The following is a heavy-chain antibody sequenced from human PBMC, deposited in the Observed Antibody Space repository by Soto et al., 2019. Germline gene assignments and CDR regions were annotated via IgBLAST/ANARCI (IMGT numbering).Heavy chain of an antibody. V-gene: IGHV4-59*01. CDR1: GGSISSYY. D-gene: IGHD3-3*01. CDR3: ARVEGRGYYLLDAFDI. Sequence: SETLSLTCTVSGGSISSYYWSWIRQPPGKGLEWIGYIYYSGSTNHNPSLKSRVTISVDTSKNQFSLKLSSVTAADTAVYYCARVEGRGYYLLDAFDIWGQGTMVTVSS. CDR2: IYYSGST. J-gene: IGHJ3*02.